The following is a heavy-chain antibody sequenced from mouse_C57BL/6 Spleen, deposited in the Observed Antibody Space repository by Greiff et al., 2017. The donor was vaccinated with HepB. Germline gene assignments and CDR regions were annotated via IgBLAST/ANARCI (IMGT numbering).Heavy chain of an antibody. Sequence: VGPGWGGGGSGKSSVCAFSSSWMNWVNQRPGKGLEWIGRIYPGDGDTNYNGKFKGKATLTADKSSSTAYMQLSSLTSEDSAVYFCARSELRLRLAYWGQGTLVTVSA. CDR2: IYPGDGDT. D-gene: IGHD3-2*02. J-gene: IGHJ3*01. CDR1: VCAFSSSW. V-gene: IGHV1-82*01. CDR3: ARSELRLRLAY.